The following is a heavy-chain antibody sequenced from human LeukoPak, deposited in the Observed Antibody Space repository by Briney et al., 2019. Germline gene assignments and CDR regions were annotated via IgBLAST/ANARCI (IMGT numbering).Heavy chain of an antibody. Sequence: GGSLRLSCAASGFTFSSYGMHWVRHAPGKGLEWVAFIRYDGSNKYYADSVKGRFTISRDNSKNTLYLQMNSLRAEDTAVYYCAKDLGIVGATDRDYWGQGTLVTVSS. J-gene: IGHJ4*02. CDR3: AKDLGIVGATDRDY. CDR2: IRYDGSNK. V-gene: IGHV3-30*02. CDR1: GFTFSSYG. D-gene: IGHD1-26*01.